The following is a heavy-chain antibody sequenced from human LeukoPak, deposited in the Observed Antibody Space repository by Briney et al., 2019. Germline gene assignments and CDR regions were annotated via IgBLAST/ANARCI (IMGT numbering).Heavy chain of an antibody. CDR1: GDSISSSY. CDR2: IYSNGNT. J-gene: IGHJ3*02. V-gene: IGHV4-4*07. Sequence: SETLSLTCTVSGDSISSSYWTWIRQSAGKGLEWIGRIYSNGNTNYNPSLQSRVTISVDTSKNQFSLKLTSVTAADTAMYFCAREKDLLRGDAFDIWGQGTMVTVSA. D-gene: IGHD1-26*01. CDR3: AREKDLLRGDAFDI.